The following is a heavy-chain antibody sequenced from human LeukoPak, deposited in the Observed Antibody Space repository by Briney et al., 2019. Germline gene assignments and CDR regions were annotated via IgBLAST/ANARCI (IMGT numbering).Heavy chain of an antibody. Sequence: GGSLRLSCATSGFNFNDYGFTWVRQVPGKGLEWVAGINWRGGITGYGDSMKGRFTTSRDNAKNSVFLQMNSLRAEDTAFYYCVRVGGANFAVVITYLDSWGQGTPVTVSS. J-gene: IGHJ4*02. CDR2: INWRGGIT. CDR3: VRVGGANFAVVITYLDS. CDR1: GFNFNDYG. D-gene: IGHD3-3*01. V-gene: IGHV3-20*04.